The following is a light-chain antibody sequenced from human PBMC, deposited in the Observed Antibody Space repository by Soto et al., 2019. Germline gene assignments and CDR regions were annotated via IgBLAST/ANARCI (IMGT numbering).Light chain of an antibody. CDR3: QSYDSSLSVV. Sequence: QSVLTQPPSVSGAPGQRVTISCTGSSSNIGAGYDVHWYQQLPGTAPKLLIYGNFNRPSGVPDRFSGSRSGTSASLAITGLQAEDEAYYYFQSYDSSLSVVFGGGTKVTVL. J-gene: IGLJ2*01. CDR2: GNF. V-gene: IGLV1-40*01. CDR1: SSNIGAGYD.